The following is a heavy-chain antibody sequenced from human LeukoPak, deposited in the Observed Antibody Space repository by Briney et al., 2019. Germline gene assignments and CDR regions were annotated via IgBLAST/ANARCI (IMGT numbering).Heavy chain of an antibody. CDR1: VFTFSRYA. J-gene: IGHJ4*02. CDR3: AKVPRRDFWSGYYTDY. Sequence: GGSLTHSFLASVFTFSRYAMSWVRQPPGKGLEWVSAISGSGGRTYYQDTVQGRFTISRDNAKNTLYLQMNSLRAEETGVYYCAKVPRRDFWSGYYTDYWGQGTLVTVSS. CDR2: ISGSGGRT. V-gene: IGHV3-23*01. D-gene: IGHD3-3*01.